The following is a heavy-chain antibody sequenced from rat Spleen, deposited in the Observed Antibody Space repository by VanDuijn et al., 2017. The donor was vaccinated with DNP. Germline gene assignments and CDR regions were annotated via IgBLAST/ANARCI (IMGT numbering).Heavy chain of an antibody. CDR2: ISPSGGST. Sequence: EVQLVESGGGPVQPGRSLKLSCVASGFIFSNYWMTWIRQAPTKGLEWVASISPSGGSTYYRDSVKGRFTISRDNAKSTLYLQMNSLRSEDTATYYCTSSAEPLFAYWGQGTLVTVSS. CDR3: TSSAEPLFAY. J-gene: IGHJ3*01. CDR1: GFIFSNYW. V-gene: IGHV5-31*01. D-gene: IGHD3-1*01.